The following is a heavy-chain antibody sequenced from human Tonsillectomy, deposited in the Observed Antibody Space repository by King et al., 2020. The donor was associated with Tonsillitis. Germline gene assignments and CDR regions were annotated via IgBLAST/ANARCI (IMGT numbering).Heavy chain of an antibody. Sequence: VQLVESGGGVVQPGGSLRLSCAASGFTFSSYGMHWVRQAPGKGLEWVAFIRYDGSNKYYADSVKGRFTISRDNSKNTLYLQMNSLRAEDTAVYYWAKSQAVAGHYYYYGMDVWGQGTTVTVSS. D-gene: IGHD6-19*01. CDR2: IRYDGSNK. CDR3: AKSQAVAGHYYYYGMDV. J-gene: IGHJ6*02. V-gene: IGHV3-30*02. CDR1: GFTFSSYG.